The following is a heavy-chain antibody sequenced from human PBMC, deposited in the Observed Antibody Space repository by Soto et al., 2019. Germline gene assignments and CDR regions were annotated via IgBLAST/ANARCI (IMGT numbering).Heavy chain of an antibody. J-gene: IGHJ5*02. CDR1: GFTFSTYS. D-gene: IGHD3-3*01. CDR2: ISNYNNYI. CDR3: AREAVVGVSAGWFDP. Sequence: EVQLVDSGGGLVKAGGSLRLSCAASGFTFSTYSMNWVRQAPGKGLEWVSAISNYNNYIYYADSVKGRFTISRDNAKNSLYLQMNSLRAEATAVYYCAREAVVGVSAGWFDPWGQGTLVTVSS. V-gene: IGHV3-21*01.